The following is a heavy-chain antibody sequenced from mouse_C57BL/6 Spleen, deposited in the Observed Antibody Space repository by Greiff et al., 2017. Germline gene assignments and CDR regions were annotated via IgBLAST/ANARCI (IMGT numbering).Heavy chain of an antibody. Sequence: QVQLQQPGTELVKPGASVKLSCKASGYTFTSYWMHWVKQRPGQGLEWIGNINPSNGGTNYNDKFKSKATLTVDKSSSTAYMQLSSLTSEDSAVYYCARERETGTFYYFDYWGQGTTLTVSS. D-gene: IGHD4-1*01. J-gene: IGHJ2*01. CDR1: GYTFTSYW. CDR3: ARERETGTFYYFDY. V-gene: IGHV1-53*01. CDR2: INPSNGGT.